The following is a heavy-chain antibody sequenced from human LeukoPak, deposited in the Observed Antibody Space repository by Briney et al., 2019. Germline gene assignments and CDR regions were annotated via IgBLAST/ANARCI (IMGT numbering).Heavy chain of an antibody. CDR1: GFTFSSYA. D-gene: IGHD6-13*01. CDR2: ISGSGGST. Sequence: PGGSLRLSCAASGFTFSSYAMSWVRQAPGKGLEWVSAISGSGGSTYYADSVKGRFTISRDNSKNTLYLQMNSLRAEDTAVYYCAKGSGYSSSWGGDYWGQGTLVTVSS. CDR3: AKGSGYSSSWGGDY. J-gene: IGHJ4*02. V-gene: IGHV3-23*01.